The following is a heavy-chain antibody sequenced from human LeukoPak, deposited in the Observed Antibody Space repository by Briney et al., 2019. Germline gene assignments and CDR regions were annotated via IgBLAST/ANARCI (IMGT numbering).Heavy chain of an antibody. Sequence: GGSLRLSCAASGFTFSRYFLAWVRQAPGKGLEWVASIFAGSGTTHYADSVKGRFTISRDNSQNTLYIQMESLRVEDTAVYYCVKAQRGFDDFWSGYDYWGQGSLVTVSS. J-gene: IGHJ4*02. V-gene: IGHV3-23*01. CDR3: VKAQRGFDDFWSGYDY. CDR1: GFTFSRYF. D-gene: IGHD3-3*01. CDR2: IFAGSGTT.